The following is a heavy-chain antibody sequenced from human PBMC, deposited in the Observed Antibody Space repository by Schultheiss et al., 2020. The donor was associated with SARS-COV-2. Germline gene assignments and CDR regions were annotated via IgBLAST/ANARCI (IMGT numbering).Heavy chain of an antibody. V-gene: IGHV4-38-2*02. Sequence: SETLSLTCTVSGYSISSGYYWGWIRQPPGKGLEWIGEINHSGSTNYNPSLKSRVTISVDTSKNQFSLKLTSVTAADTAVYYCARSVWSSGWSYFDYWGQGTLVTVSS. J-gene: IGHJ4*02. D-gene: IGHD6-19*01. CDR3: ARSVWSSGWSYFDY. CDR2: INHSGST. CDR1: GYSISSGYY.